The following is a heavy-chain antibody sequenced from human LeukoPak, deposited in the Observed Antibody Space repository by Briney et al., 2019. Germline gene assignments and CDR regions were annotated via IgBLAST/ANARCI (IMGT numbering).Heavy chain of an antibody. CDR1: GYTFTGYY. Sequence: ASVKVSCKASGYTFTGYYIHWVRQAPGQGLEWIGWINPNNGGTNYAQKFQDRVTMTRDTSISTAYMELSRLTSDDTAVYYCAREGLVCSSTSCHYFDSWGQGALVTVSS. CDR3: AREGLVCSSTSCHYFDS. CDR2: INPNNGGT. D-gene: IGHD2-2*01. J-gene: IGHJ4*02. V-gene: IGHV1-2*02.